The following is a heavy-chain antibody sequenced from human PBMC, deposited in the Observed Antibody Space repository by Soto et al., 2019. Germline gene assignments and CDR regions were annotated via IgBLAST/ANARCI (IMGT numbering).Heavy chain of an antibody. J-gene: IGHJ4*02. CDR3: ARGRFEAYGGYYPYYFDY. D-gene: IGHD4-17*01. CDR2: IYYSGST. V-gene: IGHV4-59*01. Sequence: SETLSLTCTVSGGSISSYYWSWIRQPPGKGREWIGYIYYSGSTNYNPSLKSRVTISVDTSKNQFSLKLSSVTAADTAVYYCARGRFEAYGGYYPYYFDYWGQGTLVTVSS. CDR1: GGSISSYY.